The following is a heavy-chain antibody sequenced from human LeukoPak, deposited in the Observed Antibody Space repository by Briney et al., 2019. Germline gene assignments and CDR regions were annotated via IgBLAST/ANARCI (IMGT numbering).Heavy chain of an antibody. CDR1: GFTFSSYS. J-gene: IGHJ6*03. V-gene: IGHV3-21*01. Sequence: GGSLRLSCAASGFTFSSYSMNWVRQAPGKGLEWVSSISSSSSYIYYADSVKGRFTISRDNAKNSLYLQMNSLRAEDTAVYYCARAAFGEPYYYYYYYMDVWGKGTTVTISS. CDR2: ISSSSSYI. D-gene: IGHD3-10*01. CDR3: ARAAFGEPYYYYYYYMDV.